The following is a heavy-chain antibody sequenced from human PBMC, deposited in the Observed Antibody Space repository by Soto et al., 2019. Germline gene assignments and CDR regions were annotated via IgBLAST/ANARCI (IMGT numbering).Heavy chain of an antibody. Sequence: SETLSLTCTVSGGSISSYYWNWIRQPPGKEPEYIGYIYYSGTTYYNPSLRGRVTISVDTSTKPFSLKLTSVTAADTAFYYCAGARGDSIAYWGQGIQVTVSS. J-gene: IGHJ4*02. CDR1: GGSISSYY. CDR2: IYYSGTT. CDR3: AGARGDSIAY. D-gene: IGHD2-15*01. V-gene: IGHV4-59*01.